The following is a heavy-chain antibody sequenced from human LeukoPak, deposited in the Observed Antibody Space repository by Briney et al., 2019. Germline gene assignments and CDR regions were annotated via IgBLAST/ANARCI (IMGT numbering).Heavy chain of an antibody. Sequence: PSETLSLTCTVSGGSISSYYWSWIRQPPGKGLEWIGYIYYSGSTNYNPSLKSRVTISVDTSKNQFSLKLSSVTAADTAVYYCARQAGGYFDLWGRGTLVTVSS. J-gene: IGHJ2*01. CDR1: GGSISSYY. CDR2: IYYSGST. V-gene: IGHV4-59*01. CDR3: ARQAGGYFDL. D-gene: IGHD6-19*01.